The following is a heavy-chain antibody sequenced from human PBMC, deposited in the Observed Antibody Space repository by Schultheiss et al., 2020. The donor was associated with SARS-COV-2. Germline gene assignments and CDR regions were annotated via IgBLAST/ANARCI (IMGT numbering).Heavy chain of an antibody. Sequence: SETLSLTCTVAGGSISSSSYYWGWIRQPPGKGLDWIGSIYYSGSTYYNPSLKSRITISVDTSKNQFSLELSSVTAADTAVYYCARRYRLYYFDYWGQGTLVTVSS. CDR3: ARRYRLYYFDY. CDR1: GGSISSSSYY. CDR2: IYYSGST. D-gene: IGHD5-12*01. J-gene: IGHJ4*02. V-gene: IGHV4-39*01.